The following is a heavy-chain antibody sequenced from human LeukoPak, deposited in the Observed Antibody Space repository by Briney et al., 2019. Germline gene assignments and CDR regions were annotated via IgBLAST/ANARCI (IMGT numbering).Heavy chain of an antibody. V-gene: IGHV3-21*01. CDR1: GFTFSSYS. J-gene: IGHJ4*02. D-gene: IGHD1-26*01. Sequence: GGSLRLSCAASGFTFSSYSMNWVRQAPGQGLEWVSSISSSSYIYYADSVKGRFTISRDNAKNSLYLQMNSLRAEDTAVYYCARGTIVGATPADYWGQGTLVTVSS. CDR2: ISSSSYI. CDR3: ARGTIVGATPADY.